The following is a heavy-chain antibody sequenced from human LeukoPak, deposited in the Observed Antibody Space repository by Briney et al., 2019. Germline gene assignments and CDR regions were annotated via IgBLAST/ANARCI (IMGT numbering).Heavy chain of an antibody. CDR3: ARGRGMGY. CDR2: IKEDGSEK. D-gene: IGHD3-16*01. CDR1: GFTFSSYW. V-gene: IGHV3-7*01. Sequence: PGGSLRLSCAASGFTFSSYWMTWVRQAPGRGLEWLANIKEDGSEKYYVDSVKGRFTISRDNAKNSLYLQMNSLRAEDTAAYYCARGRGMGYWGQGTLVTVSS. J-gene: IGHJ4*02.